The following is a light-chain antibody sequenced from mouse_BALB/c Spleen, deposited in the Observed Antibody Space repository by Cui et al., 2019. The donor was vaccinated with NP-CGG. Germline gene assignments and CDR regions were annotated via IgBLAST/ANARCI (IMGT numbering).Light chain of an antibody. J-gene: IGLJ1*01. CDR3: ALWYSNHWV. Sequence: QTVVTQESAPTTSPGETVTLTCRSKTGAVTTNNYANWVQEKPDHLFTGLIGGTNNRTPGVPARFSGSLIGDKAALTITGAQTEDEAIYFCALWYSNHWVFGGGTKLTVL. CDR2: GTN. CDR1: TGAVTTNNY. V-gene: IGLV1*01.